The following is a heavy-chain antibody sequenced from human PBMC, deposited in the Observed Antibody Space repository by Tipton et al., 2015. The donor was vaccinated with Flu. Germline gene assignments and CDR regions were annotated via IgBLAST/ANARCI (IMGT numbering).Heavy chain of an antibody. CDR1: GGSISSGSYY. CDR2: IYTSGST. V-gene: IGHV4-61*02. J-gene: IGHJ4*02. D-gene: IGHD5-24*01. Sequence: TLSLTCTVSGGSISSGSYYWSWIRQPAGKELEWIGRIYTSGSTNYNPSLKSRVTISVDTSKNQFSLKLSSVTAADTAVYYCARGGDGYNPIDYWGQGTLVTVSS. CDR3: ARGGDGYNPIDY.